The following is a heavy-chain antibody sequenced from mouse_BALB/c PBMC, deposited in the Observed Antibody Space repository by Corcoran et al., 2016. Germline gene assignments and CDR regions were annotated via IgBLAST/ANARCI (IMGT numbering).Heavy chain of an antibody. V-gene: IGHV1-9*01. J-gene: IGHJ4*01. Sequence: QVQLQQSGAELMKPGASVKLSCKATGYTFSSYWIEWVKQRPGHGLEWIGEILPGSGSTNYNEKFKGKATFTADTSSNTAYMQLSSLTSEDSAVYYCARKEDGYYRYYAMDYWGQGTSVTVSS. CDR1: GYTFSSYW. CDR3: ARKEDGYYRYYAMDY. CDR2: ILPGSGST. D-gene: IGHD2-3*01.